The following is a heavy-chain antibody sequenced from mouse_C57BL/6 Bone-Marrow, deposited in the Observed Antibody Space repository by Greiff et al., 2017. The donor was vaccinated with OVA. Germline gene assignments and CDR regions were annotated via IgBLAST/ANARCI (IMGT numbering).Heavy chain of an antibody. D-gene: IGHD1-1*01. CDR1: GFTFSSYA. CDR2: ISDGGSYT. Sequence: EVHLVESGGGLVKPGGSLKLSCAASGFTFSSYAMSWVRQTPEKRLEWVATISDGGSYTYYPDNVKGRFTISRDNAKNNLYLQMSHLKSEDTAMYYCARERVITTVVATDYWGQGTTLTVSS. J-gene: IGHJ2*01. CDR3: ARERVITTVVATDY. V-gene: IGHV5-4*01.